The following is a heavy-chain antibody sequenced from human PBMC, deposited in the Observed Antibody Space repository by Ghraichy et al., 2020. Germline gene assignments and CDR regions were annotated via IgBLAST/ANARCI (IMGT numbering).Heavy chain of an antibody. CDR1: GFTFSSYW. J-gene: IGHJ1*01. CDR2: IKQDGSEK. V-gene: IGHV3-7*01. D-gene: IGHD6-19*01. Sequence: GGSLRLSCAASGFTFSSYWMSWVRQAPGKGLEWVANIKQDGSEKYYVDSVKGRFTISRDNAKNSLYLQMNSLRAEDTAVYYCARDQEIGYSSGWLSAEYFQHWGQGTLVTVSS. CDR3: ARDQEIGYSSGWLSAEYFQH.